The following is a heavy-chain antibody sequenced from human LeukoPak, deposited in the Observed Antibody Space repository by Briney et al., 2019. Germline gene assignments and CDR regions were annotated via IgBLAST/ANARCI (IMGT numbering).Heavy chain of an antibody. V-gene: IGHV3-30*01. CDR3: ARDSTTRIAFLDY. Sequence: PGRSLRLSCAASGFTFSSYAMHWVRQAPGKGLEWVAVISYDGSNKYYADSVKGRFTISRDNSKNTLYLQMNSLRAEDTAVYYCARDSTTRIAFLDYWGQGTLVTVSS. CDR1: GFTFSSYA. J-gene: IGHJ4*02. D-gene: IGHD3-3*02. CDR2: ISYDGSNK.